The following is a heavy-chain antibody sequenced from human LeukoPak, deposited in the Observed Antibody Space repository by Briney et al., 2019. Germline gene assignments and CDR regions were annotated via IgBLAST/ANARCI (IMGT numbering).Heavy chain of an antibody. CDR2: ILYDGSNE. CDR3: ARDQARKSHGSGRNTFPYYFDY. D-gene: IGHD3-10*01. V-gene: IGHV3-30-3*01. CDR1: GFTFSSYA. J-gene: IGHJ4*02. Sequence: PGRSLRLSCAASGFTFSSYAMHWVRQTPGKGLEWVAIILYDGSNEYYADSVKGRFTISRDNSKNTLYLQMNSLRAEDTAVYYCARDQARKSHGSGRNTFPYYFDYWGQGTLVTVSS.